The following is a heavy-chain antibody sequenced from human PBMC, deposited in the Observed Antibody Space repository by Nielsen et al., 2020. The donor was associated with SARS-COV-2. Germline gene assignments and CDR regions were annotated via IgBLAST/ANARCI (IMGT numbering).Heavy chain of an antibody. CDR1: GGSISSGGYY. Sequence: SETLSLTCTVSGGSISSGGYYWSWIRQHPGKGLEWIGYIYYSGSTYYNPSLKSRVTISVDTSKNQFSLKLSSVTAADTAVYYCARSYSYGLHDAFDIWGQGTMVTVSS. CDR2: IYYSGST. V-gene: IGHV4-31*03. J-gene: IGHJ3*02. D-gene: IGHD5-18*01. CDR3: ARSYSYGLHDAFDI.